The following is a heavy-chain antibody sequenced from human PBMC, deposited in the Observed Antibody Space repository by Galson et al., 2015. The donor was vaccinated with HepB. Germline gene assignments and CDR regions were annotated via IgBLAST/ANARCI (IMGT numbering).Heavy chain of an antibody. V-gene: IGHV1-18*01. CDR1: GYTFTSYG. D-gene: IGHD1-26*01. J-gene: IGHJ4*02. Sequence: SVKVSCKASGYTFTSYGISWVRQAPGQGLEWMGWISAYNGNTNYAQKLQGRVTMTTDTSTSTAYMELRSLRSDDTAVYYCARVARDGSCGYRGEYYFDYWGQGTLVTVSS. CDR2: ISAYNGNT. CDR3: ARVARDGSCGYRGEYYFDY.